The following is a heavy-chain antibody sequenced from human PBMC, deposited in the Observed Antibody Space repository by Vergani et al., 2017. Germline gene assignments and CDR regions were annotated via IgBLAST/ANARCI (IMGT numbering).Heavy chain of an antibody. D-gene: IGHD3-9*01. J-gene: IGHJ3*02. CDR3: AKDILTSYYKAGGAFDI. CDR1: GFTFSSYA. CDR2: ISGSGGST. Sequence: EVQLLESGGGLVQPGGSLRLSCAASGFTFSSYAMSWVRQAPGKGLEWVSAISGSGGSTYYADSVKGRFTISRDNSKNTLYLQMNSLRAEDTAVYYCAKDILTSYYKAGGAFDIWGQGTMVTVSS. V-gene: IGHV3-23*01.